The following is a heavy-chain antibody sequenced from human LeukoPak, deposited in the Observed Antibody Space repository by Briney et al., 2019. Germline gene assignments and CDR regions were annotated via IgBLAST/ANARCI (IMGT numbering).Heavy chain of an antibody. CDR2: ISSSSSTI. CDR3: ARSPDNFWSGYYSWDY. J-gene: IGHJ4*02. D-gene: IGHD3-3*01. Sequence: GGSLRLSCAASGFTFSSYSMNWVRQAPGKGLEWVSYISSSSSTIYYADSVKGRFTISRDNAKNSLYLQMNSLRDEDTAVYYCARSPDNFWSGYYSWDYWGQGTLVTVSS. CDR1: GFTFSSYS. V-gene: IGHV3-48*02.